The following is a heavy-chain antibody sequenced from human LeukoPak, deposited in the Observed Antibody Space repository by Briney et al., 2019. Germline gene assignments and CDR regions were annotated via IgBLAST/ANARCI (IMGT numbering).Heavy chain of an antibody. D-gene: IGHD6-19*01. V-gene: IGHV3-73*01. CDR1: GFTFSGST. CDR3: ARGRMSDVRGWSTPGRRFDY. J-gene: IGHJ4*02. CDR2: IRSKANNYAT. Sequence: GGSLRLSCAASGFTFSGSTVHWVRQASGKGLEWVGHIRSKANNYATAYPASVKGRFTISRDDSKNTAYLQMNSLKTEDTAVYYCARGRMSDVRGWSTPGRRFDYWGQGTRVTVSS.